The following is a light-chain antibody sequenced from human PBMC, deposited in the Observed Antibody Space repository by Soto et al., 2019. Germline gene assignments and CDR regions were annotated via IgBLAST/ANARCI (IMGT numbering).Light chain of an antibody. CDR2: QDG. CDR3: QAWDSSTNYV. J-gene: IGLJ1*01. Sequence: SYDLTQPPSVSVSPGQTASITCSGDKLGDKYACWYQQKPGQSPVLVIYQDGKRPSGIPERFSGSNSGNTATLTISGTQAMDEADYYCQAWDSSTNYVFGTGTKVTVL. CDR1: KLGDKY. V-gene: IGLV3-1*01.